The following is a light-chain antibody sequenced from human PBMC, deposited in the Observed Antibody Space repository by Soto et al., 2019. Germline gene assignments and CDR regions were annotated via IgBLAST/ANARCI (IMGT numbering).Light chain of an antibody. V-gene: IGKV1-5*03. CDR2: ETF. J-gene: IGKJ2*01. CDR3: LQYDNSSPYT. Sequence: DIQVTQSPSTLSAYVGDRVTITCRASQSISSHLAWYRQKPGKAQNLLIFETFNLHVGVPSRISASGTGTEFTLTITNLQPDDFATYYCLQYDNSSPYTFGQGPNLEI. CDR1: QSISSH.